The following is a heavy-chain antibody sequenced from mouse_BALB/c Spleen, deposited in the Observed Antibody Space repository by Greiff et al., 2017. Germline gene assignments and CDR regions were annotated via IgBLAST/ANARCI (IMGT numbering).Heavy chain of an antibody. CDR1: GFNIKDTY. CDR2: IDPANGNT. CDR3: ARERYDVAMDY. V-gene: IGHV14-3*02. J-gene: IGHJ4*01. Sequence: EVKLVESGAELVKPGASVKLSCTASGFNIKDTYMHWVKQRPEQGLEWIGRIDPANGNTKYDPKFQGKATITADTSSNTAYLQLSSLTSEDTAVYYCARERYDVAMDYWGQGTSVTVSS. D-gene: IGHD2-14*01.